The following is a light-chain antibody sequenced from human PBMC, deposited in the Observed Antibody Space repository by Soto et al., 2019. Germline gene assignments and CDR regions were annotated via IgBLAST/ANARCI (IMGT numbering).Light chain of an antibody. J-gene: IGLJ1*01. CDR1: SSDVGSYNL. V-gene: IGLV2-23*02. CDR2: EVS. Sequence: QPVLTQPASVSGSPGQSITISCTGTSSDVGSYNLVSWYQHHPGKAPKLMIYEVSKRPSGVSNRFSGSKSGNTASLTISGLQAEDEADYYCCSYAGSSTFPYVFGTGTKLTVL. CDR3: CSYAGSSTFPYV.